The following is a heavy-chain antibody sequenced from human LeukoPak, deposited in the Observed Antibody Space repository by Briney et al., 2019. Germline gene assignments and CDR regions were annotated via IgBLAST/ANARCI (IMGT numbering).Heavy chain of an antibody. CDR2: ISGSGGST. V-gene: IGHV3-23*01. J-gene: IGHJ3*02. D-gene: IGHD3-22*01. CDR3: TTDPPPPLYYYDSSGYYSGDAFDI. Sequence: GGSLRLSCAASGFTFTNYAMSWVRQAPGKGLEWVSAISGSGGSTYYADSVKGRFTISRDNSKNTLYLQMNSLKTEDTAVYYCTTDPPPPLYYYDSSGYYSGDAFDIWGQGTMVTVSS. CDR1: GFTFTNYA.